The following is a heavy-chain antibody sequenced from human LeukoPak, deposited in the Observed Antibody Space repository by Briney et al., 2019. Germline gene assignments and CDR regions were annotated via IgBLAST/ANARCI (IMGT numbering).Heavy chain of an antibody. CDR2: ISATGVTT. Sequence: GGSLRLSCAASGFTFSSYAMSWVRQAPGKGLEWVSAISATGVTTYYAESVKGRFTISRDNSKNTVYLQMNSLRAEDTAVYYCAREDRYSSGWYSGYWGRGTLVTVSS. D-gene: IGHD6-19*01. CDR3: AREDRYSSGWYSGY. V-gene: IGHV3-23*01. CDR1: GFTFSSYA. J-gene: IGHJ4*02.